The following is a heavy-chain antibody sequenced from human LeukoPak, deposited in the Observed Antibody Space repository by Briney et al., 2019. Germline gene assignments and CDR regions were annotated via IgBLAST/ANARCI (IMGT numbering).Heavy chain of an antibody. V-gene: IGHV3-21*06. D-gene: IGHD3-10*01. J-gene: IGHJ5*02. Sequence: GGSLRLSCAASGFTFSTYSMNWVRQAPGKGLEWVSSISSSSSYIYYADSVKGRFTTSRDNAKNSLYLQMNSLRAEDTAVYYCARGRGATGAGYESSLDPWGQGTLVTVSS. CDR3: ARGRGATGAGYESSLDP. CDR2: ISSSSSYI. CDR1: GFTFSTYS.